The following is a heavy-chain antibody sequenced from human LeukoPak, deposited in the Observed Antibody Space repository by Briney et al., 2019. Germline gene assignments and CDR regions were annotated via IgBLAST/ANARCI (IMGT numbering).Heavy chain of an antibody. D-gene: IGHD3-3*01. CDR3: ARALTIFGVVHLDY. J-gene: IGHJ4*02. V-gene: IGHV4-59*08. CDR2: IYYSGST. Sequence: ASETLSLTCTVSGGSISSYYWSWIRQPPGKGLEWIGYIYYSGSTNYNPSLKSRVTISVDTSKNQFSLKLSSVTAADTAVYYCARALTIFGVVHLDYWGQGTLVTVSS. CDR1: GGSISSYY.